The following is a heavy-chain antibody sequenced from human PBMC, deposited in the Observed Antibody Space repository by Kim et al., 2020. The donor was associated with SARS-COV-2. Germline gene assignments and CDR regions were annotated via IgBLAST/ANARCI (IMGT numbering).Heavy chain of an antibody. V-gene: IGHV3-11*04. CDR3: ARGYDYADY. CDR2: STI. D-gene: IGHD4-17*01. J-gene: IGHJ4*02. Sequence: STIYYADSVKGRFTISRDNAKNSLYLQMNSLRAEDTAVYYCARGYDYADYWGQGTLVTVSS.